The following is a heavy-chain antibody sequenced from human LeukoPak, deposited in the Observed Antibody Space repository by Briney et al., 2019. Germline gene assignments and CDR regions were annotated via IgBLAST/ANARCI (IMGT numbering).Heavy chain of an antibody. V-gene: IGHV3-21*01. Sequence: GGSLRLSCAASGLTFSSYSMNWVRQAPGKGLEWVSSISTSSSYIYYADSVKGRFTISRDNAKNSLYLQMNSLRAEDTAVYYCARGGGVVIIYAIDYWGQGTLVTVSS. CDR3: ARGGGVVIIYAIDY. J-gene: IGHJ4*02. CDR1: GLTFSSYS. D-gene: IGHD3-3*01. CDR2: ISTSSSYI.